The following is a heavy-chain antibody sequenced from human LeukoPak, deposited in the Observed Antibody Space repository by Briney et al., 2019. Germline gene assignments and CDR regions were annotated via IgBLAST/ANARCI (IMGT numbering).Heavy chain of an antibody. V-gene: IGHV4-38-2*02. Sequence: PSETLSLTCAVSGYSISSGYYWGWIRQPPGKGLEWIGSIYHSGSTYYNPSLKSRVTISVDTSKNQFSLKLSSVTAADTAVYYCARDFAPRITIFGVVIGLYNWFDPWGQGTLVTVSS. J-gene: IGHJ5*02. CDR3: ARDFAPRITIFGVVIGLYNWFDP. D-gene: IGHD3-3*01. CDR2: IYHSGST. CDR1: GYSISSGYY.